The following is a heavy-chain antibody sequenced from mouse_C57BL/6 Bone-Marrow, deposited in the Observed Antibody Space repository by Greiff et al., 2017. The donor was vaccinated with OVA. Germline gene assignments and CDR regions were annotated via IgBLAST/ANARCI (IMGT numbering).Heavy chain of an antibody. CDR3: ARINYWYFGV. J-gene: IGHJ1*03. Sequence: DVQLVESGGGLVKPGGSLKLSCAASGFTFSDYGMHWVRQAPEQGLEWVAYISSGSSTIYYADTVKGRFTISRDNAKNTLYLQMTSLRSEDTAMYYCARINYWYFGVWGTGTAVTVSS. CDR2: ISSGSSTI. V-gene: IGHV5-17*01. CDR1: GFTFSDYG.